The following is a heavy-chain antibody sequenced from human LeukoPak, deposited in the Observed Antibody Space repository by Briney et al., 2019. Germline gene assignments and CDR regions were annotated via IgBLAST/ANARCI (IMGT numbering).Heavy chain of an antibody. V-gene: IGHV3-74*01. D-gene: IGHD6-13*01. J-gene: IGHJ4*02. CDR1: GFTFSTYW. Sequence: GGSLRLSCAASGFTFSTYWMHWVRQAPGKGLVWVSRINSDGSSTSYADSVKGRFTISRDNAKNTLYLQMNSLRAEDTAVYYCARDPSAAVGYFDNWGQETLVTVSS. CDR3: ARDPSAAVGYFDN. CDR2: INSDGSST.